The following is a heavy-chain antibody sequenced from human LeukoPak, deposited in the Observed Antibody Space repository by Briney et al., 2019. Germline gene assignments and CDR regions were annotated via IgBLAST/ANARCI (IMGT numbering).Heavy chain of an antibody. V-gene: IGHV3-30*18. CDR1: GFTFSSYG. J-gene: IGHJ6*02. CDR3: AKDIGAESGYSYGYYYYYGMDV. Sequence: AGGSLRLSCAASGFTFSSYGMHWVRQAPGKGLEWVAVISYGGSNKYYADSVKGRFTISRDNSKNTLYLQMNSLRAEDTAVYYCAKDIGAESGYSYGYYYYYGMDVWGQGTTVTVSS. D-gene: IGHD5-18*01. CDR2: ISYGGSNK.